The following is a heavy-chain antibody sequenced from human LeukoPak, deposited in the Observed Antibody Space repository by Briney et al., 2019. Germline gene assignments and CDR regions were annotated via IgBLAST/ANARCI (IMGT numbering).Heavy chain of an antibody. Sequence: PGGSLRLSCSASGFXFSSFWMHWVRQAPGKGLVWVSRINSGGSTTSYADSVKGRFTISRDNAKNTLYLQMNSVRAEDTAVYYCARKQAAATGFDYWGQGTLVTVSS. CDR2: INSGGSTT. CDR3: ARKQAAATGFDY. D-gene: IGHD2-15*01. V-gene: IGHV3-74*01. CDR1: GFXFSSFW. J-gene: IGHJ4*02.